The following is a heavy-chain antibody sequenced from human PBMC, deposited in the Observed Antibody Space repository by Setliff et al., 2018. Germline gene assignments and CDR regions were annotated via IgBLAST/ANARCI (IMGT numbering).Heavy chain of an antibody. CDR2: IRNRSFGGTT. CDR3: TRASSIAVAGSSI. J-gene: IGHJ4*02. V-gene: IGHV3-49*04. Sequence: PGGSLRLSCIGSGFTFGDYDMSWVRQAPGKGLQWIGFIRNRSFGGTTEYAASVKGRFTISRDDSKSIAYLQMNSLKTEDTAVYYCTRASSIAVAGSSIWGQGTLVTVSS. CDR1: GFTFGDYD. D-gene: IGHD6-19*01.